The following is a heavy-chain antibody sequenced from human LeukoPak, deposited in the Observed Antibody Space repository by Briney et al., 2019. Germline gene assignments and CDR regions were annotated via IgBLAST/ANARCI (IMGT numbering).Heavy chain of an antibody. J-gene: IGHJ5*02. D-gene: IGHD2-8*01. CDR2: IYYSGST. CDR3: AIEESMHPEFDP. V-gene: IGHV4-30-4*01. Sequence: SETLSLTCTVSGGSISSGDYYWSWIRQPPGKGLEWIGYIYYSGSTYYNPSLKSRVTISVDTSKNQFSLKLSSVTAADTAVYYCAIEESMHPEFDPWGQGTLVTVSS. CDR1: GGSISSGDYY.